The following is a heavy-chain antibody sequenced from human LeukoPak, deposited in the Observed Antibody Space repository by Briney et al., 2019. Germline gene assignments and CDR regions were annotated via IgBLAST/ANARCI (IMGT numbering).Heavy chain of an antibody. Sequence: SETLSLTCTVSGGSINSYYWSWIRQPPGKGLEWIGYIYYSGSTNYNPSLKSRVTISVDTSKNQFSLKLSSVTAADTAVYYCARVARVAVPAATPAYYFDYWGQGTLVTVSS. J-gene: IGHJ4*02. CDR2: IYYSGST. V-gene: IGHV4-59*01. CDR3: ARVARVAVPAATPAYYFDY. D-gene: IGHD2-2*02. CDR1: GGSINSYY.